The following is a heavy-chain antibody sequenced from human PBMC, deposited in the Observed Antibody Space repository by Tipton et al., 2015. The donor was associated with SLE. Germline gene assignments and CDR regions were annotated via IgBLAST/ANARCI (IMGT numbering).Heavy chain of an antibody. CDR2: IYPGDSDT. CDR1: GYSFTNYW. CDR3: ARLFTESTPTGDYFDS. V-gene: IGHV5-51*01. D-gene: IGHD5/OR15-5a*01. Sequence: VQLVQSGAEVKKPGESLKISCKGSGYSFTNYWIDWVRQMPGKGLEWMGIIYPGDSDTRYSPSFQGQVTISADKSISTAYLQWSSLKASDTAMYYCARLFTESTPTGDYFDSWGQGTLVTVSS. J-gene: IGHJ4*02.